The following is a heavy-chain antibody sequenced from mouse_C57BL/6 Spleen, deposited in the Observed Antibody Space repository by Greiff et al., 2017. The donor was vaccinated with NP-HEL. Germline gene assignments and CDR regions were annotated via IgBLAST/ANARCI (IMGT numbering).Heavy chain of an antibody. D-gene: IGHD1-1*01. J-gene: IGHJ4*01. V-gene: IGHV1-5*01. CDR2: IYPGNSDT. CDR3: SPYYGSSYYYATDY. CDR1: GYTFTSYW. Sequence: EVQGVESGTVLARPGASVKMSCKTSGYTFTSYWMHWVKQRPGQGLEWIGAIYPGNSDTSYNQKFKGKAKLTAVTSASTAYMELSSLTNEDSAVYYCSPYYGSSYYYATDYWGQGTSVTVSS.